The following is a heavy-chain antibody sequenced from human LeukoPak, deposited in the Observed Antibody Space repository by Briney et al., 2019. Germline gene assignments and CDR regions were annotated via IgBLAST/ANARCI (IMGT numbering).Heavy chain of an antibody. V-gene: IGHV3-33*01. D-gene: IGHD1-14*01. J-gene: IGHJ4*02. CDR3: TRYNNDHFDY. CDR2: IAYEGSRA. Sequence: GGPLRLSCAGSGFTFGGYGMHWLRQTPGKGREWVAVIAYEGSRAFYADSVKGRFTISRDNSKNTMSVQMDDLRAEDTAVYYCTRYNNDHFDYWGQGTLVTVSS. CDR1: GFTFGGYG.